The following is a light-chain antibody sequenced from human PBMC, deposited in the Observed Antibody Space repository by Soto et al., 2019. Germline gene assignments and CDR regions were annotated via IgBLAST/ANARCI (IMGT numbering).Light chain of an antibody. Sequence: IVLTQSPGTLSSSPGDRATLFCRARQSLTNPYIAWYQQKPGQAPRLLIYGASTRATGIPARFSGSGYETEFTLTISSLQSEDFAVYYCQQYNSWPLTFGGGTKVDIK. J-gene: IGKJ4*01. CDR2: GAS. V-gene: IGKV3-15*01. CDR3: QQYNSWPLT. CDR1: QSLTNPY.